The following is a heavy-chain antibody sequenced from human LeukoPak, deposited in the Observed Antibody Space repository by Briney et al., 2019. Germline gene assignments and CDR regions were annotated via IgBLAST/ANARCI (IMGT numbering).Heavy chain of an antibody. CDR1: GFNLSSHT. V-gene: IGHV3-21*04. CDR2: ICRGSNTL. D-gene: IGHD3-10*01. CDR3: ARVYGSGTSSQPFDF. Sequence: GGSLRLSCAASGFNLSSHTMNWVRQGPGEGLECVSSICRGSNTLFSVDPVKGRLTISRVNATISLYLQMYSRSAEDTALYYCARVYGSGTSSQPFDFWGQGTLVTVSS. J-gene: IGHJ4*02.